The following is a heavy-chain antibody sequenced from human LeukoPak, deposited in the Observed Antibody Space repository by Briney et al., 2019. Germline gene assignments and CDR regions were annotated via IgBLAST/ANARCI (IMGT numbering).Heavy chain of an antibody. D-gene: IGHD2-15*01. CDR1: GGSISSYY. CDR3: ARGEDFGQAPDSYGYYGMDV. CDR2: VCTSGST. V-gene: IGHV4-4*07. J-gene: IGHJ6*02. Sequence: SETLSLTRTVSGGSISSYYWSWIRQPAGQGLEWIGRVCTSGSTNSNPSLKSRVTMSVDTSKNQFSLKLSSVTAADTAVYYCARGEDFGQAPDSYGYYGMDVWGQGTTVTVSS.